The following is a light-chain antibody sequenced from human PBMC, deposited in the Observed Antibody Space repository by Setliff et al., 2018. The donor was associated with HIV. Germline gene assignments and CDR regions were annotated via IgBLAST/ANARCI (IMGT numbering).Light chain of an antibody. V-gene: IGLV2-23*02. CDR1: SSDVGSPLSS. CDR3: CSYGSFDLWI. J-gene: IGLJ3*02. Sequence: QSVMGQPASVSGSPGQSINISCTGSSSDVGSPLSSVSWYQQNPGEVPKLLIYEVTRRPSRISDRFSGSKSDNTASLTISGLHTDDEADYYCCSYGSFDLWIFGGGTKVTVL. CDR2: EVT.